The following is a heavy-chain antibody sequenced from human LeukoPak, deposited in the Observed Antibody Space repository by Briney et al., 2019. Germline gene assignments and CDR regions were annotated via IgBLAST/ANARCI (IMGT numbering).Heavy chain of an antibody. Sequence: GGSLRLSCVASGVTISDARMSWVRQAPGKGLEWVGRIKSKSDGGTTDYAAPVTDRFIISRDDSKNTLFLQMNSLEADDTAVYYCTTGGHYFGSWGQGTLVIVSS. J-gene: IGHJ4*02. D-gene: IGHD3-10*01. CDR3: TTGGHYFGS. CDR2: IKSKSDGGTT. V-gene: IGHV3-15*01. CDR1: GVTISDAR.